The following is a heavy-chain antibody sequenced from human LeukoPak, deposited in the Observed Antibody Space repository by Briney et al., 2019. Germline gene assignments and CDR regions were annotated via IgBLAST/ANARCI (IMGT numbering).Heavy chain of an antibody. D-gene: IGHD3-22*01. J-gene: IGHJ4*02. V-gene: IGHV3-48*01. CDR2: ISSSSSTI. CDR1: RFTFSSYS. Sequence: PGGSLRLPCAASRFTFSSYSMNWVRQAPGQGLEWVSCISSSSSTIYYADSVKGRFTISRDNAKNSLYLQMNSLRAEDTAVYYCARVYYDSSGYINFDYWGQGTLVTVSS. CDR3: ARVYYDSSGYINFDY.